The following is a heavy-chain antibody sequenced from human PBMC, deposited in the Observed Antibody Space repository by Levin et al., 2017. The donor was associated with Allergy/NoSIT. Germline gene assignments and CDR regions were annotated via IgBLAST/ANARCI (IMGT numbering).Heavy chain of an antibody. V-gene: IGHV4-39*01. CDR2: IHYSGST. D-gene: IGHD3-22*01. Sequence: SETLSLTCTVSGGSISSNDYNWGWIRQPPGKGLEFIGNIHYSGSTDYNPSLKSRVTISVDTSRNLVSLRVSSVTAADTAGYYCATFEFLGGYYLFWGQGTLVTVSS. CDR1: GGSISSNDYN. CDR3: ATFEFLGGYYLF. J-gene: IGHJ4*02.